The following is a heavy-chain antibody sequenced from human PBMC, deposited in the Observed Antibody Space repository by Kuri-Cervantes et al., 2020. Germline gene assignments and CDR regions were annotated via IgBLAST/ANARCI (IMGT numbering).Heavy chain of an antibody. CDR3: ARFGDYDEYFQH. J-gene: IGHJ1*01. V-gene: IGHV1-2*04. CDR1: GYTFTGYY. D-gene: IGHD4-17*01. CDR2: INPNSGGT. Sequence: ASVKVSCKASGYTFTGYYIHWVRQAPGQGLEWMGWINPNSGGTNYAQNFQGWVTMTRDTSISTAYMELSSLRSEDTAVYYCARFGDYDEYFQHWGQGTLVTVSS.